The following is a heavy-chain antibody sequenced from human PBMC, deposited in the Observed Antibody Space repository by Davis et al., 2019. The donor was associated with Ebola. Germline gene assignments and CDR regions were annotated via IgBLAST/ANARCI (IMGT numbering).Heavy chain of an antibody. J-gene: IGHJ4*02. D-gene: IGHD4-17*01. CDR3: ARIHGDYGSFDY. V-gene: IGHV2-70*01. CDR1: GFSLSNARMC. CDR2: IDWDDDK. Sequence: SGPTLVKPTQTLTLTCTFSGFSLSNARMCVSWIRQPPGKALEWLALIDWDDDKYYSTSLKTRLTISKDTSKNQVVLTMTNMDPVDTATYYCARIHGDYGSFDYWGQGTLVTVSS.